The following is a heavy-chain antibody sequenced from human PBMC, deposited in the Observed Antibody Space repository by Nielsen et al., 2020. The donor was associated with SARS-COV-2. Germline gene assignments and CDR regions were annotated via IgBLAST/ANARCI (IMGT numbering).Heavy chain of an antibody. CDR2: IYYSGST. CDR1: GGSISSYY. Sequence: SETLSLTCTVSGGSISSYYWSWIRQPPGKGLEWIGYIYYSGSTNYNPSLKSRVTISVDTSKSQFSLKLSSVTAADTAVYYCARSVGRGNYFDYWGQGIRVTVSS. V-gene: IGHV4-59*01. D-gene: IGHD3-10*01. CDR3: ARSVGRGNYFDY. J-gene: IGHJ4*02.